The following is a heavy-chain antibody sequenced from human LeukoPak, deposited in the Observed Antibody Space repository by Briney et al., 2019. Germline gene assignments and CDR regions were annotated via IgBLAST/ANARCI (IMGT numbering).Heavy chain of an antibody. CDR2: ISSEGFT. V-gene: IGHV3-53*01. Sequence: GGSLRLSCEASGLTVNSYFMGWVRQAPGKGLEWVSLISSEGFTYYADSVKGRFTISRDNSKNTLYLQMKSLRAEDTAFYYCARGRGGDWGQGALVTVSS. CDR1: GLTVNSYF. D-gene: IGHD2-15*01. CDR3: ARGRGGD. J-gene: IGHJ4*02.